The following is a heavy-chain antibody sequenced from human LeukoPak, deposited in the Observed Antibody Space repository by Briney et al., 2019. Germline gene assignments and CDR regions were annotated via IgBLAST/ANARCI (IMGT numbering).Heavy chain of an antibody. D-gene: IGHD2-21*02. J-gene: IGHJ3*02. CDR1: GFTVSSNY. CDR2: IYSGGST. Sequence: PGGSLRLSCAASGFTVSSNYMSWVRQAPGKGLEWVSVIYSGGSTYCADSVKGRFTISRDNSKNTLYLQMNSLRAEDTAVYYCATAYCGGDCYSKNAFDIWGQGTMVTVSS. CDR3: ATAYCGGDCYSKNAFDI. V-gene: IGHV3-66*01.